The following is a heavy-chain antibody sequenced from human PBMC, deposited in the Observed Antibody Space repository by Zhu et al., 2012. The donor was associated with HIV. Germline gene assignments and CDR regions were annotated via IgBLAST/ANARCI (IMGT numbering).Heavy chain of an antibody. D-gene: IGHD3-10*01. Sequence: EVQLLESGGGLVQPGGPLRLSCAASGFTFSNYAMTWVRQAPGRGLEWVSSITSTGGATYYADSVKGRFTISRDNSKSTLYLQMNILRAEDTAIYYCAKDLDYYGSGSYPRGYFDYWGQGTLVHRLL. CDR2: ITSTGGAT. CDR3: AKDLDYYGSGSYPRGYFDY. J-gene: IGHJ4*02. V-gene: IGHV3-23*01. CDR1: GFTFSNYA.